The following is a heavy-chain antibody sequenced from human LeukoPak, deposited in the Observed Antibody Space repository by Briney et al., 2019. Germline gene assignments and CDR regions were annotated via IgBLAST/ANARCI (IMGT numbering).Heavy chain of an antibody. J-gene: IGHJ4*02. CDR3: ARWVPAAYLFDY. D-gene: IGHD2-2*01. V-gene: IGHV1-2*02. Sequence: ASVKVSCKASGYTFTSYGISWVRQAPGQGLEWMGWINPNSGGTNYAQKFQGRVTMTRDTSISTAYMELSRLRSDDTAVYYCARWVPAAYLFDYWGQGTLVTVSS. CDR1: GYTFTSYG. CDR2: INPNSGGT.